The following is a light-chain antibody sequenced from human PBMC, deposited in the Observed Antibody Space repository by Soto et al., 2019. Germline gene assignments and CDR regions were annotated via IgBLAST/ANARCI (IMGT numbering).Light chain of an antibody. V-gene: IGLV2-23*01. CDR3: CSYAGSYTYV. CDR1: SGDVGSYNL. CDR2: EGS. J-gene: IGLJ1*01. Sequence: QSALTQPASVSGSPGQSITISCTGTSGDVGSYNLVSWYQQHPGKAPKLMIYEGSKRPSGVSNRFSGSKSGNTASLTISGLQAEDETDYYCCSYAGSYTYVFXTGTKLTVL.